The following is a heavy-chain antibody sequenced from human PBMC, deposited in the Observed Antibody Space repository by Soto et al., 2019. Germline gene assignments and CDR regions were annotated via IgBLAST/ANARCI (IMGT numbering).Heavy chain of an antibody. D-gene: IGHD3-10*01. Sequence: ASVKVSCKASGYTFTSYDINWVGQATGQGLDWMGWMNPNSGNTGYAQKFQGRVTMTRNTSISTAYMELSSLRSEDTAVYYCARVRYYGSGSYYTYYYYYGMDVWGQGTTVTVSS. CDR3: ARVRYYGSGSYYTYYYYYGMDV. V-gene: IGHV1-8*01. J-gene: IGHJ6*02. CDR2: MNPNSGNT. CDR1: GYTFTSYD.